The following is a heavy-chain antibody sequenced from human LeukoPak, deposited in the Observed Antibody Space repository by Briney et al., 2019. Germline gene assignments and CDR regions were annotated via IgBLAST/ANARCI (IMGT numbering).Heavy chain of an antibody. Sequence: PGRSLRLSCAASGFTFSSYAMHWVRQAPGKGLEWVSAISGSGGSTYYADSVKGRFTISRDNSKNTLYLQMNSLRAEDTAVYYCAKPPYDSSGYYQSTFDYWGQGTLVTVSS. CDR1: GFTFSSYA. CDR3: AKPPYDSSGYYQSTFDY. CDR2: ISGSGGST. J-gene: IGHJ4*02. D-gene: IGHD3-22*01. V-gene: IGHV3-23*01.